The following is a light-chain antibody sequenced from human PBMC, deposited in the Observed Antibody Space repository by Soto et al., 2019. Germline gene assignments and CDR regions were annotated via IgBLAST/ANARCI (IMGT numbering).Light chain of an antibody. CDR3: QKYNSAPQT. V-gene: IGKV1-27*01. CDR2: AAS. CDR1: QGIIDY. J-gene: IGKJ1*01. Sequence: DIQMTQSPSSLSASVGDRVTITCRASQGIIDYLAWYQQKPGKAPKLLIYAASTLQSGVPSRFSGSGSGTDFTLTISILQHEDVATYYCQKYNSAPQTFGQGTKVEI.